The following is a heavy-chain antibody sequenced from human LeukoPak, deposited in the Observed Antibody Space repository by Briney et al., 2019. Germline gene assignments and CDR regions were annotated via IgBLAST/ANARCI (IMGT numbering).Heavy chain of an antibody. CDR2: FDPEDGET. CDR1: GYTLTELS. V-gene: IGHV1-24*01. J-gene: IGHJ4*02. D-gene: IGHD1-1*01. Sequence: ASVKVSCKVSGYTLTELSMHWVRQAPGKGLEWMGGFDPEDGETIYAQKFQGRVTMTEDTSTDTAYMELSSLGSEDTAVYYCATDQYREYYFDYWGQGTLVTVSS. CDR3: ATDQYREYYFDY.